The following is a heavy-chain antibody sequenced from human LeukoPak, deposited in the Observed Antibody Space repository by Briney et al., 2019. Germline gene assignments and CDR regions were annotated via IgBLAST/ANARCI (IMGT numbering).Heavy chain of an antibody. D-gene: IGHD6-13*01. J-gene: IGHJ4*02. CDR2: IYYSGST. CDR3: ARGGISVAGTRD. CDR1: GGSISSSSYY. V-gene: IGHV4-39*07. Sequence: SETLSLTYTVSGGSISSSSYYWGWIRQPPGKGLEWIGSIYYSGSTYYNPSLKSRVTISVDTSKNQFSLKLNSVTAADTAVYYCARGGISVAGTRDWGQGTLVTVSS.